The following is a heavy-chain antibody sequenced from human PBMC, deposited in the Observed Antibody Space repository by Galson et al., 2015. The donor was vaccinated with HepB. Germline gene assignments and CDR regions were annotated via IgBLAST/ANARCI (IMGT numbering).Heavy chain of an antibody. CDR1: GFTFSSYA. V-gene: IGHV3-30-3*01. CDR3: ASGTTVTGRNFDY. Sequence: SLRLSCAASGFTFSSYAMHWVRQAPGKGLEWVAVISYDGSNKYYADSVKGRFTISRDNSKNTLYLQMNSLRAEDTAVYYCASGTTVTGRNFDYWGQGTLVTVSS. D-gene: IGHD4-17*01. CDR2: ISYDGSNK. J-gene: IGHJ4*02.